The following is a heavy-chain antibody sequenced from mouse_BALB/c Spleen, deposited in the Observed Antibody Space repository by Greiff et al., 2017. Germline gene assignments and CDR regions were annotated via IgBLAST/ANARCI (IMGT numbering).Heavy chain of an antibody. J-gene: IGHJ1*01. V-gene: IGHV1S137*01. CDR3: ARNYGSYWYFDV. CDR2: ISTYYGDA. Sequence: QVHVKQSGAELVRPGVSVKISCKGSGYTFTDYAMHWVKQSHAKSLEWIGVISTYYGDASYNQKFKGKATMTVDKSSSTAYMELARLTSEDSAIYYCARNYGSYWYFDVWGAGTTVTVSS. D-gene: IGHD1-1*02. CDR1: GYTFTDYA.